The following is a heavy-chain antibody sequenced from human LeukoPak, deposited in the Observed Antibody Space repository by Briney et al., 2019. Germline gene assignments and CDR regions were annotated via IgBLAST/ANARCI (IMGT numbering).Heavy chain of an antibody. CDR1: GFTFSSFS. V-gene: IGHV3-48*01. CDR3: ARDYRYAFDY. CDR2: IGGTTRDT. D-gene: IGHD3-16*02. Sequence: AGSLRLSCAASGFTFSSFSRNCVRQAPAKELLWLSYIGGTTRDTYYADSVKGRFTISRDNAMNSVYLQMKSLRAEDTAVYYCARDYRYAFDYWGEGALVTVSS. J-gene: IGHJ4*02.